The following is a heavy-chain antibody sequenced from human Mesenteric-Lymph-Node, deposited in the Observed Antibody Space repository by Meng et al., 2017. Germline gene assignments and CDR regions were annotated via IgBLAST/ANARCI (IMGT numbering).Heavy chain of an antibody. Sequence: QVQLEGSGPGLVKPSGTLSLTCAVSGGSISSGEYFWSWIRQPPGKGLEWIGYMDYRGSTFYNPSLKSRVTISVDTSKNQFSLKLSSVTAADTAVYFCARGELLWDYWGQGTLVTVSS. CDR1: GGSISSGEYF. V-gene: IGHV4-30-4*01. D-gene: IGHD2-2*01. CDR2: MDYRGST. J-gene: IGHJ4*02. CDR3: ARGELLWDY.